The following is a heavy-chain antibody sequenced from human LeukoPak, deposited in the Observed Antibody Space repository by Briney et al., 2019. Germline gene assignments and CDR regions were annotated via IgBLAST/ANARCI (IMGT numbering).Heavy chain of an antibody. V-gene: IGHV3-23*01. J-gene: IGHJ2*01. Sequence: GGSLRLSCAASGFTFSSYAMSWVRQAPGKGLEWVSAISGSGGSTYYADSVKGRFTISRDNSKNTLYLQMNSLRAEDTAVYYCAKDPLVVVAATYQYFDLWGRGTLVTVSS. CDR1: GFTFSSYA. CDR3: AKDPLVVVAATYQYFDL. D-gene: IGHD2-15*01. CDR2: ISGSGGST.